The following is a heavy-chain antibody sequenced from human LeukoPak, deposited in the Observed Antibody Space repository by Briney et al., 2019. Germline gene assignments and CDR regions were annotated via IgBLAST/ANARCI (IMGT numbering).Heavy chain of an antibody. D-gene: IGHD3-22*01. CDR1: GFSFSPYA. J-gene: IGHJ4*02. CDR2: ISGSGGSP. CDR3: AKAVYDSSGSFDF. V-gene: IGHV3-23*01. Sequence: GGSLRLSCAASGFSFSPYAMTWVRRAPGKGLQWVSGISGSGGSPYYADSVKGRFTISRDTSKNTLYLQMNSLRAKDTAVYYCAKAVYDSSGSFDFWGQGTLVTVSS.